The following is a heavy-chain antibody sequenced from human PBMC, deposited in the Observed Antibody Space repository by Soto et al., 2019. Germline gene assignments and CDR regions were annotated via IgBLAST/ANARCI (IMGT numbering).Heavy chain of an antibody. Sequence: QVQLVESGGGVVQPGRSLRLSCAASGFTFSSYAMHWVRQAPGKGLEWVAVISYDGSNKYYADSVKGRFTISRDNSKNPLYLQMNSLRAEDTAVYYCARDQVAVAGNFDYWGQGTLVTVSS. J-gene: IGHJ4*02. CDR1: GFTFSSYA. CDR2: ISYDGSNK. V-gene: IGHV3-30-3*01. CDR3: ARDQVAVAGNFDY. D-gene: IGHD6-19*01.